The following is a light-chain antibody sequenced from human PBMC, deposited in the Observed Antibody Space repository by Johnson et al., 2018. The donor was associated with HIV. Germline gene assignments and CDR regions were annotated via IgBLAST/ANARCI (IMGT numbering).Light chain of an antibody. V-gene: IGLV1-51*02. CDR3: GTWDNSLNVYV. CDR2: ENN. J-gene: IGLJ1*01. CDR1: SSNIGNNY. Sequence: QSLLTQPPSVSAAPGQKVTISCSGSSSNIGNNYVSWYQQLPGTAPKLLVYENNKRPSGIPDRFSGSKSGESATLDITGLQTGDEADYYCGTWDNSLNVYVFGTGTKVTVL.